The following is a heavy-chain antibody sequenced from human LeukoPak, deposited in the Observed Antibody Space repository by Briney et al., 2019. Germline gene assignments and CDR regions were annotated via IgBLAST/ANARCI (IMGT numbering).Heavy chain of an antibody. V-gene: IGHV3-7*03. CDR1: GLTFSNHW. CDR2: IKQERGQE. Sequence: GGSLRLSCVASGLTFSNHWMSWVRQAPGKGLEWVANIKQERGQEYYVDSVKGRFTISKDSAKNSLYLQMNSLRVEDTAMYYCASLDTAKQPLANHWGQGTLVTVSS. CDR3: ASLDTAKQPLANH. D-gene: IGHD5-18*01. J-gene: IGHJ5*02.